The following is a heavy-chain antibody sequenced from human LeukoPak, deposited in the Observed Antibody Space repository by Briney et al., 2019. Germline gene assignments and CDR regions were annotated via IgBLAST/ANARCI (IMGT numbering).Heavy chain of an antibody. CDR1: GGSISSGSYY. CDR2: IYTSGST. CDR3: ARDGRHYYDSSGYYSEWFDP. D-gene: IGHD3-22*01. V-gene: IGHV4-61*02. Sequence: SETLSLTCTVSGGSISSGSYYWSWIRQPAGKGLEWIGRIYTSGSTNYNPSLKSRVTISVDTSKNQFSLKLSSVTAADTAVYYCARDGRHYYDSSGYYSEWFDPWGQGTLVTVSS. J-gene: IGHJ5*02.